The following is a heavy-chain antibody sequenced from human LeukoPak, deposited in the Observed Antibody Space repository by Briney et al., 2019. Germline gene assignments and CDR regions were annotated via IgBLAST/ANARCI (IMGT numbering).Heavy chain of an antibody. D-gene: IGHD1-26*01. CDR3: ARERLVGATLNNRFDP. V-gene: IGHV3-21*01. CDR2: ISSSSSYI. Sequence: GGSLRLSCAASGFTFSSYSMNWVRQAPGKGLEWVSSISSSSSYIYYADSVKGRFTISRDNAKNSLYLQMNSLRAEDTAVYYCARERLVGATLNNRFDPWGQRTLVTVSS. CDR1: GFTFSSYS. J-gene: IGHJ5*02.